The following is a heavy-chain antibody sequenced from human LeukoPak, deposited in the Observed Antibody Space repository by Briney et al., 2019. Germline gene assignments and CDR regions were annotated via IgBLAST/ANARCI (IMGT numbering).Heavy chain of an antibody. D-gene: IGHD3-16*02. J-gene: IGHJ4*02. Sequence: PGGSLRLSCAASGFTFSDYYMSWIRQAPGKGLEWVSYISSSSSYTNYADSVKGRFTISRDNAKNSLYLQMNSLRAEDTAVYYCARGDSMITFGGVIVIPEYWGQGTLVTVSS. V-gene: IGHV3-11*06. CDR1: GFTFSDYY. CDR3: ARGDSMITFGGVIVIPEY. CDR2: ISSSSSYT.